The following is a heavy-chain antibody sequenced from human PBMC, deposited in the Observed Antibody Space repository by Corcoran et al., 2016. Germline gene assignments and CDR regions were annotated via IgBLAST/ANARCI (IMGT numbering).Heavy chain of an antibody. V-gene: IGHV3-21*01. CDR3: AREGGYYDSSGYTDAFDI. CDR1: GFTFSSYS. CDR2: ISSSSSYI. J-gene: IGHJ3*02. Sequence: EVQLVESGGGLVKPGGSLRLSCAASGFTFSSYSMNWVRQAPGKGLEWASSISSSSSYIYYADSVKGRFTISRDNAKNSLDLQMNSLRAEDTAVYYCAREGGYYDSSGYTDAFDIWGQGTMVTVSS. D-gene: IGHD3-22*01.